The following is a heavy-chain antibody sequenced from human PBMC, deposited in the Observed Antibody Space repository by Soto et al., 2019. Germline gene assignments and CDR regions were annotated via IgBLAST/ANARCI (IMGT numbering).Heavy chain of an antibody. J-gene: IGHJ5*02. V-gene: IGHV3-23*01. CDR2: ISGSGGST. CDR3: AKDPLHYDILTGYSAGGNWFDT. D-gene: IGHD3-9*01. CDR1: GFTFSSYA. Sequence: EVQLLESGGGLVQPGGSLRLSCAASGFTFSSYAMNRVRQAPGKGLEWVSAISGSGGSTYYADSVKGRFTISRDNSKKSLYLQMNSQRAEDTAVSYCAKDPLHYDILTGYSAGGNWFDTWGQGTQVTVAA.